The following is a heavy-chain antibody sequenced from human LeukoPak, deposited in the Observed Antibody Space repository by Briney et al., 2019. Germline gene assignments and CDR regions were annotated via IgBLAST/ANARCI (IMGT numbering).Heavy chain of an antibody. J-gene: IGHJ4*02. CDR1: GFTFNAFG. CDR3: VRDPSGSGFAFDS. Sequence: GGSLRLSCAASGFTFNAFGMNWVRQAPGKGLEWVTFIWFDGSNKHYADSVKGRFTISRDNSEDTLYLQMNSLRAEDTAVYYCVRDPSGSGFAFDSWGQGALVTVSS. D-gene: IGHD1-1*01. CDR2: IWFDGSNK. V-gene: IGHV3-33*08.